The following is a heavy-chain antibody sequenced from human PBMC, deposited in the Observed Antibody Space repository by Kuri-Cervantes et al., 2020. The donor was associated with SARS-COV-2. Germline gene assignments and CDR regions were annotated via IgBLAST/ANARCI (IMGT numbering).Heavy chain of an antibody. CDR2: ISSSGSTI. CDR1: GFTFSDYY. J-gene: IGHJ4*02. D-gene: IGHD3-3*01. Sequence: GESLKISCAASGFTFSDYYMSWIRQAPGKGLEWVSYISSSGSTIYYADSVKGRFTSSRDNAKNSLYLQMNSLRAEDTAVYYCGRRGYDFWSGFPDYWGQGTLVTVSS. V-gene: IGHV3-11*04. CDR3: GRRGYDFWSGFPDY.